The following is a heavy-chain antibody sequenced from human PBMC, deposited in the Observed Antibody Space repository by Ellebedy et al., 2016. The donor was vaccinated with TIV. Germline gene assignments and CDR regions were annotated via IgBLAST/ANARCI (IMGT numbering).Heavy chain of an antibody. CDR1: GFTFSDYY. Sequence: GESLKISCAASGFTFSDYYMSWIRQAPGKGLEWVSYINSSGNTIYYVDSVKGRFTISRDNAKNSLYLQLNSLRAEDTAVYYCARDHHGLSHWGQGTLVTVSS. CDR2: INSSGNTI. V-gene: IGHV3-11*01. CDR3: ARDHHGLSH. D-gene: IGHD4-17*01. J-gene: IGHJ4*02.